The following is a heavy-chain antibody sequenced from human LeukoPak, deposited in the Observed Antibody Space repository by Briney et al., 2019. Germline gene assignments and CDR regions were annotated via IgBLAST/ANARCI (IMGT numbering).Heavy chain of an antibody. CDR3: ARDGIFHPPGI. CDR1: NGFISTSGFY. Sequence: PSETLSLTCTVSNGFISTSGFYWGWIRQPPGKGLEWIGKIYYYGSTYYNPSLKSRVTISVDTSKNQFSLKLSSVTAADTAVYYCARDGIFHPPGIWGQGTMVTVSS. V-gene: IGHV4-39*07. J-gene: IGHJ3*02. CDR2: IYYYGST. D-gene: IGHD2-15*01.